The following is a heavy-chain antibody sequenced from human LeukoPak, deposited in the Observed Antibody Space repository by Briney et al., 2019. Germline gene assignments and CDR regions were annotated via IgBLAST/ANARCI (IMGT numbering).Heavy chain of an antibody. CDR3: ARAGGRSWFDP. CDR2: INPNSGGT. Sequence: GASVKVSCKTSGYTFTGYYMHWVRQAPGQGLEWMGWINPNSGGTNYAQKFQGRVTLTRDTSISAAYMELSRLTSDDTAIYYCARAGGRSWFDPWGQGTLVTVSS. V-gene: IGHV1-2*02. J-gene: IGHJ5*02. CDR1: GYTFTGYY.